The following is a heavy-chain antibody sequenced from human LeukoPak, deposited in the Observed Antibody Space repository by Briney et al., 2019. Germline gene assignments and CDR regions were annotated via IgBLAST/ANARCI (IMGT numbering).Heavy chain of an antibody. CDR3: ARDAYYDSSGYYPY. CDR2: ISPTGGST. D-gene: IGHD3-22*01. CDR1: GYTFTNNW. J-gene: IGHJ4*02. V-gene: IGHV1-46*01. Sequence: ASVKVSCKAFGYTFTNNWMHWVRQAPGQGPEWMGLISPTGGSTAYAQKLQGRVTMTTDTSTSTAYMELRSLRSDDTAVYYCARDAYYDSSGYYPYWGQGTLVTVSS.